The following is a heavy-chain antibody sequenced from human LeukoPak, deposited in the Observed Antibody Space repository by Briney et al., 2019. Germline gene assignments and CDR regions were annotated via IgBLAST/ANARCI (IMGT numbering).Heavy chain of an antibody. Sequence: GGSLRLSCAASGFTFSGSAMHWVRQGSGKGLEWVGRIRSKANSYATAYAASVKGRFTISRDDSKNTAYLQMNSLKTEDTAVYYCTRPVGAAYSGSYYDPTGLDYWGQGTLVTVSS. J-gene: IGHJ4*02. D-gene: IGHD1-26*01. V-gene: IGHV3-73*01. CDR1: GFTFSGSA. CDR3: TRPVGAAYSGSYYDPTGLDY. CDR2: IRSKANSYAT.